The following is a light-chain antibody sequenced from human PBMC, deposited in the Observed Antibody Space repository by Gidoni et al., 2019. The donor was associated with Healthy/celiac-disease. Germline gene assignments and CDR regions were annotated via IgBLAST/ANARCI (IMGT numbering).Light chain of an antibody. V-gene: IGKV1-39*01. CDR3: QQNYSTPRT. CDR2: AAS. CDR1: QSISSY. J-gene: IGKJ1*01. Sequence: IQLTQSPSSLSASVGDSVTITCRASQSISSYLNWYQQKPGNAPKLLIYAASSLQSGVPSRFSGSGSGTDFTLTISSLQPEDFATYYCQQNYSTPRTFGQGTKVEIK.